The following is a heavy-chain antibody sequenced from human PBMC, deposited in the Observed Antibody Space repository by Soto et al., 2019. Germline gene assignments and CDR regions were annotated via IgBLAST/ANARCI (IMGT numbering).Heavy chain of an antibody. D-gene: IGHD2-15*01. CDR3: ARGVVVLSGNNWFDP. CDR1: GGAISSSNW. Sequence: QVQLQESGPGLVKPSETLSLTCAVSGGAISSSNWWTWVRQSPGKGLEWIGEIYQSGTAHYNPSLQSRVTMSVDKSRNLFSLKLTSMTAADTAVYYCARGVVVLSGNNWFDPWGQGTLVTVSS. V-gene: IGHV4-4*02. J-gene: IGHJ5*02. CDR2: IYQSGTA.